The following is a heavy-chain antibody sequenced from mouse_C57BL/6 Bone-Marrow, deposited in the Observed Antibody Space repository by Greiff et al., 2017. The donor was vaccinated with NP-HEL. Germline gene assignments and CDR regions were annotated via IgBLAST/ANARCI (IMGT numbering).Heavy chain of an antibody. CDR3: ARNDYGPWFAY. CDR1: GFTFSNYG. J-gene: IGHJ3*01. CDR2: ISSGSSTI. Sequence: EVKLVESGGGLVKPGGSLKLSCAASGFTFSNYGMHWVRRAPEKGLEWVAYISSGSSTIYYADTVKGRFTISRDNAKNTLFLQMTSLRSEDTAMYYCARNDYGPWFAYWGQGTLVTVSA. V-gene: IGHV5-17*01. D-gene: IGHD2-4*01.